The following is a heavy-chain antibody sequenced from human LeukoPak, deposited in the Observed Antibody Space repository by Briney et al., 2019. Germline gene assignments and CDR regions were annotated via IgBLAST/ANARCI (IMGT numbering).Heavy chain of an antibody. J-gene: IGHJ3*02. V-gene: IGHV4-59*01. CDR1: GGSISSYY. Sequence: TSETLSLTCTVSGGSISSYYWSWIRQPPGKGLEWIGYINYSGSTNYNPPLKSRVTISVDTSKNQFSLKLSSVTAADTAVYYCATAIAVANDAFDIWGQGTMVTVSS. CDR3: ATAIAVANDAFDI. D-gene: IGHD6-19*01. CDR2: INYSGST.